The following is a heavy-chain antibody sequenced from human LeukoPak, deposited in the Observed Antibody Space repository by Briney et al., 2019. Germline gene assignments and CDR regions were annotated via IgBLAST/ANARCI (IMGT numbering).Heavy chain of an antibody. CDR3: VPTKLQTDAFDI. J-gene: IGHJ3*02. CDR1: GYTFTSYY. CDR2: INPSGGST. D-gene: IGHD5-24*01. V-gene: IGHV1-46*01. Sequence: ASVKVSCKASGYTFTSYYIRWVRQAPGQGLEWVGIINPSGGSTSYAQKFQGRVTMTRDTSTSTVYMELSSLRSEDTAMYYCVPTKLQTDAFDIWGQGTMVTVSS.